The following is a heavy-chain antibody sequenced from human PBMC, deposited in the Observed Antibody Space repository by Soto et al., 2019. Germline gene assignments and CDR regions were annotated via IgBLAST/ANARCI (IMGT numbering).Heavy chain of an antibody. Sequence: GGSLRLSCTVSGFAFNNYGINWVRQAPGKGLEWVSLISKSDYTYYSDSVKGRFTISRDNAKNSVSLQMNTLRVEDTAVYYCAREDSIIIPAVSDFWGQGTLVTVSS. J-gene: IGHJ4*02. CDR2: ISKSDYT. V-gene: IGHV3-21*01. D-gene: IGHD2-2*01. CDR3: AREDSIIIPAVSDF. CDR1: GFAFNNYG.